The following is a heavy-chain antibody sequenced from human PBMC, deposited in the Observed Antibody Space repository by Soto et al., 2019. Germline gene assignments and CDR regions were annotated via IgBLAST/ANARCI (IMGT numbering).Heavy chain of an antibody. CDR3: ASEMGGSRMFDP. Sequence: PGGSLRLSCAASGFTFSSYSMNWVRQAPGKGLEWVSSISSSSSYIYYADSVKGRFTISRDNAKNSLYLQVNSLIAEDTAVYYCASEMGGSRMFDPWGQGTLVTVSS. J-gene: IGHJ5*02. D-gene: IGHD1-26*01. V-gene: IGHV3-21*04. CDR2: ISSSSSYI. CDR1: GFTFSSYS.